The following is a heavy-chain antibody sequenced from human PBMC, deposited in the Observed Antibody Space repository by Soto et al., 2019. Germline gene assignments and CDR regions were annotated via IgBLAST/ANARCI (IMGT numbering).Heavy chain of an antibody. CDR3: ARAAREWLRVGWYFDL. J-gene: IGHJ2*01. CDR2: INSDGSST. V-gene: IGHV3-74*01. D-gene: IGHD5-12*01. CDR1: GFTFSSYW. Sequence: EVQLVESGGGLVQPGGSLRLSCAASGFTFSSYWMHWVRHAPGKGLVWVSRINSDGSSTSYADSVKGRFTISRDNAKNTLYLQMNSLRAEDTAVYYCARAAREWLRVGWYFDLWGRGTLVTVSS.